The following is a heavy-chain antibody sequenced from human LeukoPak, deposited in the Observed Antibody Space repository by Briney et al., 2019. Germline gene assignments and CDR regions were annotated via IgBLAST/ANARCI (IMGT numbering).Heavy chain of an antibody. J-gene: IGHJ3*02. D-gene: IGHD1-26*01. CDR2: INKIGDTT. V-gene: IGHV3-23*01. Sequence: GGSLRLSCAASGFTFSSYTMGWVRQAPGKGLEWVSDINKIGDTTYYADSVRGRFTISRDNSKDTLYLQMNSLRDEDTAVYYCAKASVGGSAYDIWGQGTMVTVPS. CDR3: AKASVGGSAYDI. CDR1: GFTFSSYT.